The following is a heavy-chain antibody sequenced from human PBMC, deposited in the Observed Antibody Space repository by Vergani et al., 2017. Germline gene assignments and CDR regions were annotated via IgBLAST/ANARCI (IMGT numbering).Heavy chain of an antibody. J-gene: IGHJ1*01. CDR1: GFTFSSYW. D-gene: IGHD1-26*01. CDR2: IKQDGSEK. CDR3: TRDYSVGATDFQH. V-gene: IGHV3-7*01. Sequence: EVQLVESGGGLVQPGGSLRLSCAASGFTFSSYWMSWVRQAPGKGLEWVANIKQDGSEKYYVDSVKGRFTISRDNDKNSLYLQMNSLRAEDTAVYYCTRDYSVGATDFQHWGQGTLVTVSS.